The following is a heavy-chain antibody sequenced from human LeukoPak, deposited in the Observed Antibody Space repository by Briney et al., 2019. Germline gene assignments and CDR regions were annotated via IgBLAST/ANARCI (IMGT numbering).Heavy chain of an antibody. Sequence: SETLSLTCTVSGGSISIYYWSWMRQSAGKGLEWIGRIYTSGSTKYNPSLESRVTMSVDASKNQFSLKPSSVTAADTAVYYCARDSGRRVYPVYSFDYWGQGSLVRVSS. J-gene: IGHJ4*02. CDR1: GGSISIYY. D-gene: IGHD3-10*01. CDR2: IYTSGST. CDR3: ARDSGRRVYPVYSFDY. V-gene: IGHV4-4*07.